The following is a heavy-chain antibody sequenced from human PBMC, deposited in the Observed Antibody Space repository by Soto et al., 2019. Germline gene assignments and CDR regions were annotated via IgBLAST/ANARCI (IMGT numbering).Heavy chain of an antibody. CDR3: ARESEDLTSNFDY. CDR2: ISSTTNYI. V-gene: IGHV3-21*06. J-gene: IGHJ4*02. CDR1: GFTFARYS. Sequence: GGSLRLSCVASGFTFARYSMNWVRQAPGKGLEWVSSISSTTNYIYYGDSMKGRFTISRDNAKNSLYLEMNSLRAEDTAVYYCARESEDLTSNFDYWGQGTLVTVSS.